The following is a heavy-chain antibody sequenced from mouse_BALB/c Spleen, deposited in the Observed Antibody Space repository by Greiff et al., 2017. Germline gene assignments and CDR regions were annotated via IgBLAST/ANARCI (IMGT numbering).Heavy chain of an antibody. V-gene: IGHV3-8*02. CDR3: ARGVTTVDYFDY. CDR2: ISYSGST. CDR1: GDSITSGY. D-gene: IGHD1-1*01. Sequence: EVKLMESGPSLVKPSQTLSLTCSVTGDSITSGYWNWIRKFPGNKLEYMGYISYSGSTYYNPSLKSRISITRDTSKNQYYLQLNSVTTEDTATYYCARGVTTVDYFDYWGQGTTLTVSS. J-gene: IGHJ2*01.